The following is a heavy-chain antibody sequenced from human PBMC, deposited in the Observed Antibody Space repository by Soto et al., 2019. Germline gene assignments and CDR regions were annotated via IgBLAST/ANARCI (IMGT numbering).Heavy chain of an antibody. CDR3: ARDPYSSSMGYFDL. Sequence: ESGGGVVQPGRSLRLSCAASGFTFSSYGMHWVRQAPGKGLEWVAVIWYDGSNKYYADSVKGRFTISRDNSKNTLYLQMNSLRAEDTAVYYCARDPYSSSMGYFDLWGRGTLVTVSS. CDR1: GFTFSSYG. CDR2: IWYDGSNK. D-gene: IGHD6-6*01. V-gene: IGHV3-33*01. J-gene: IGHJ2*01.